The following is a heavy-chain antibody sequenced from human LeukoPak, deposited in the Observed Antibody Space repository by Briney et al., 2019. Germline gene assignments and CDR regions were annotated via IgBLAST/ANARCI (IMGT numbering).Heavy chain of an antibody. CDR3: AKSQGYTGNDWAGDY. CDR2: ISSSGSTI. Sequence: GGSLRLSCAASGFTFSSYEMNWVRQAPGKGLEWVSYISSSGSTIHYADSVKGRFTISRDNAKNSLYLQMNSLRAEDTAVYYCAKSQGYTGNDWAGDYWGQGTLVTVSS. J-gene: IGHJ4*02. V-gene: IGHV3-48*03. CDR1: GFTFSSYE. D-gene: IGHD2-2*02.